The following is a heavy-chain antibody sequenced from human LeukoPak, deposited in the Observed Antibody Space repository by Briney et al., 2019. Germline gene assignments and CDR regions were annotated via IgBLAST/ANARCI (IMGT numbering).Heavy chain of an antibody. CDR2: ISGSGGST. V-gene: IGHV3-23*01. D-gene: IGHD2-15*01. J-gene: IGHJ4*02. CDR1: GFTFSKAW. Sequence: PGGSLRLSCAASGFTFSKAWMSWVRQAPGKGLEWVSAISGSGGSTYYADSVKGRFTISRDNSKNTLYLQMNSLRAEDTAVYYCAKWGDCSGGSCYSPYYFDYWGQGTLVTVSS. CDR3: AKWGDCSGGSCYSPYYFDY.